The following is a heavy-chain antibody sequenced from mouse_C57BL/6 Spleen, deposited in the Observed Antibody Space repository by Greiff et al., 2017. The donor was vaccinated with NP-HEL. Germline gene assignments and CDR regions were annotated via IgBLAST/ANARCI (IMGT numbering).Heavy chain of an antibody. CDR2: IYPGDGDT. CDR3: ARGGYGNYGAY. Sequence: VKPGASVKISCKASGYAFSSSWMNWVKQRPGKGLEWIGRIYPGDGDTNYNGKFKGKATLTADKSSSTAYMQLSSLTSEDSAVYFCARGGYGNYGAYWGQGTLVTVSA. J-gene: IGHJ3*01. V-gene: IGHV1-82*01. D-gene: IGHD2-10*02. CDR1: GYAFSSSW.